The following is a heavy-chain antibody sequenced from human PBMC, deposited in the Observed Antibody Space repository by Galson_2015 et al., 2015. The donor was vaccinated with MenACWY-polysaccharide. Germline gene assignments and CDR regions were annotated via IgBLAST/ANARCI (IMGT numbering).Heavy chain of an antibody. CDR3: AKKPSGSRFYFDY. CDR1: GFTFNSCG. CDR2: IRYGGSNE. V-gene: IGHV3-30*02. D-gene: IGHD6-6*01. J-gene: IGHJ4*02. Sequence: SLRLSCAASGFTFNSCGMHWVRQAPGKGLEWVAFIRYGGSNEYYGDSVKGRFTISRDNSKNTLYLQMNSLRAEDTAVYYCAKKPSGSRFYFDYWGQGTLVTVSS.